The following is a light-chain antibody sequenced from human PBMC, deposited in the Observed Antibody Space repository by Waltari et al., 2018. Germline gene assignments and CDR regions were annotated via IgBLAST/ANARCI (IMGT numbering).Light chain of an antibody. J-gene: IGKJ1*01. V-gene: IGKV3-20*01. CDR3: QHYVNLPVR. Sequence: EIVLTQSPGTLSLSPGERATLSCRASQSVGRSLAWYQQKPGQAPRLLIYDASSRATGTPGRFSGSGSGTDFSLSISSLEPEDFAVYFCQHYVNLPVRFGRGTKVEI. CDR1: QSVGRS. CDR2: DAS.